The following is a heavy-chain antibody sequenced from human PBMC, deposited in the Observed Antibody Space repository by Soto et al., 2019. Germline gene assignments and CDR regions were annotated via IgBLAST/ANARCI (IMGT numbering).Heavy chain of an antibody. CDR1: GFTFGSYD. D-gene: IGHD2-2*02. CDR2: ISSRSTHT. Sequence: EVLLVESGGGLVKPGGSLRLSCAASGFTFGSYDMNWVRQAPGKGLEWVSYISSRSTHTYYADSVKGRFTISRDNAKNSLYLQMNSLRAEDTAVYYCASPAYTSLWGQRTTVTVSS. J-gene: IGHJ6*02. V-gene: IGHV3-21*01. CDR3: ASPAYTSL.